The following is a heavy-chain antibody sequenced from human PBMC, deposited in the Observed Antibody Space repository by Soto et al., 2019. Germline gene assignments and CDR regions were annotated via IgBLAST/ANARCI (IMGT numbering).Heavy chain of an antibody. CDR1: GGTFSYYT. CDR2: VIPMVGMS. D-gene: IGHD3-10*01. Sequence: QVQLVQSGAEVKKPGSSVKVSCTASGGTFSYYTISWVRQAPGQGLEWMGRVIPMVGMSSYAQKFQGRVTITADRSTSTVYMVLSSLRSEDTAVYYCATSYGSGSTHFDYWGQGTLVTVSS. J-gene: IGHJ4*02. CDR3: ATSYGSGSTHFDY. V-gene: IGHV1-69*02.